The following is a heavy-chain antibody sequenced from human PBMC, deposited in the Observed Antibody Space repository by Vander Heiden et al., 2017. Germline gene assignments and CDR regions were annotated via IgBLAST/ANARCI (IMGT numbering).Heavy chain of an antibody. J-gene: IGHJ4*02. CDR1: GASITSGIYY. D-gene: IGHD4-17*01. Sequence: LQLHESGPGLVKPSETLSLTCAVSGASITSGIYYWGWIRQPPGKGLEWIGSVSYGGRTDYNPSLRSRVTISLDTSKNQFSLRLSSVTVADTAVYYCTTVTNGWGQGTLVTVS. CDR2: VSYGGRT. V-gene: IGHV4-39*01. CDR3: TTVTNG.